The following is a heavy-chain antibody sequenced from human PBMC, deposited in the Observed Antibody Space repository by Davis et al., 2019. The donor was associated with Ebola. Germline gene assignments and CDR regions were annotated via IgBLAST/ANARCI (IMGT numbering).Heavy chain of an antibody. V-gene: IGHV4-4*07. CDR1: GGSISSYY. D-gene: IGHD3-3*01. CDR2: IYTSGST. CDR3: FWSGYSYYYYYMDV. Sequence: PSETLSLTCTVSGGSISSYYWSWIRQPAGKGLEWIGRIYTSGSTNYNPSLKSRVTISVDTSKNQFSLKLSSVTAADTAVYYCFWSGYSYYYYYMDVWGKGTTVTVSS. J-gene: IGHJ6*03.